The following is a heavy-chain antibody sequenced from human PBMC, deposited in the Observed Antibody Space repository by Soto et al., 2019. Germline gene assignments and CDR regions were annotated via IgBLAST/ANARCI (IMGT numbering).Heavy chain of an antibody. J-gene: IGHJ4*02. CDR3: ARDRNCGGDCYIDY. Sequence: GASVKVSCKASGGTXSSYAISWVRQAPGQGLEWMGGIIPIFGTANYAQKFQGRVTITADESTSTAYMELSSLRSEDTAVYYCARDRNCGGDCYIDYWGQGTLVTVSS. CDR2: IIPIFGTA. D-gene: IGHD2-21*02. V-gene: IGHV1-69*13. CDR1: GGTXSSYA.